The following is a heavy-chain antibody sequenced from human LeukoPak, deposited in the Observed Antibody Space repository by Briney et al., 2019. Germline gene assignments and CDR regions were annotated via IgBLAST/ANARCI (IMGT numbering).Heavy chain of an antibody. CDR2: IYSGGST. CDR3: ARVSTYYYDSSGYYYDY. D-gene: IGHD3-22*01. CDR1: GFTFSSYA. J-gene: IGHJ4*02. V-gene: IGHV3-66*02. Sequence: PGGSLRLSCAASGFTFSSYAMSWVRQAPGKGLEWVSVIYSGGSTYYADSVKGRFTISRDNSKNTLYLQMNSLRAEDTAVYYCARVSTYYYDSSGYYYDYWGQGTLVTASS.